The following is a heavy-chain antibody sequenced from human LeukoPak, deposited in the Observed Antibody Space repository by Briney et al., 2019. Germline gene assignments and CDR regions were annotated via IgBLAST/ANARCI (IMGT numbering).Heavy chain of an antibody. CDR1: GYSFSSYW. Sequence: GESLKISCKGSGYSFSSYWIGWVRQMPGKGLEWMGITYLGDSDTRYSPSFQGQVTISVDKSISTAYLQWSSLNASDTAMYYCARRRAAAGIYYFAYWGQGTLVTVSS. J-gene: IGHJ4*02. CDR3: ARRRAAAGIYYFAY. V-gene: IGHV5-51*01. D-gene: IGHD6-13*01. CDR2: TYLGDSDT.